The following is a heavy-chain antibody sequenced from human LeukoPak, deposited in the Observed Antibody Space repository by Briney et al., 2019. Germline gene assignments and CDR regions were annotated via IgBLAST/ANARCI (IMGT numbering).Heavy chain of an antibody. CDR2: IYYSGST. J-gene: IGHJ5*02. D-gene: IGHD6-19*01. CDR1: GGSISSYY. Sequence: SETLSLTCTVSGGSISSYYWSWIRQTPGKGLEWIGDIYYSGSTNYNPSLKSRVTISVDTSKNQFSLKLNSVTAADTAEYYCARHRYSSGWPPHWFDPWGQGTLVTVSS. CDR3: ARHRYSSGWPPHWFDP. V-gene: IGHV4-59*08.